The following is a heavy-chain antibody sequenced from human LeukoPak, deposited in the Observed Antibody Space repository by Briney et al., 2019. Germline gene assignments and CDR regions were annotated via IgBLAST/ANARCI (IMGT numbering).Heavy chain of an antibody. D-gene: IGHD3-10*01. CDR3: ATTPYYYGSGSHPRYYYYMDV. CDR1: GGSISSSGYY. Sequence: SETLSLTCTVSGGSISSSGYYWGWIRQPPGKGLEWIGSIYYSGSTYYNPSLKSRVTISVDTSKNQFSLKLSSVTAADTAVYYCATTPYYYGSGSHPRYYYYMDVWGKGTTVTVSS. J-gene: IGHJ6*03. V-gene: IGHV4-39*01. CDR2: IYYSGST.